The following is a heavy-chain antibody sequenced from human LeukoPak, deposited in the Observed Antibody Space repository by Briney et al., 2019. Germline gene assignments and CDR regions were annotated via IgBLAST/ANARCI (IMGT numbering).Heavy chain of an antibody. CDR1: GFTFSSYA. V-gene: IGHV3-21*05. CDR3: ARGGYSYVFNY. Sequence: SGGSLRLSCAASGFTFSSYAMTWVRQAPGKGLEWVSYISRSSSHTDYADSVKGRFTISRDNAKNSLYLQMNSLRAEDTAVYYCARGGYSYVFNYWGQGTMVTVSS. D-gene: IGHD5-18*01. J-gene: IGHJ4*02. CDR2: ISRSSSHT.